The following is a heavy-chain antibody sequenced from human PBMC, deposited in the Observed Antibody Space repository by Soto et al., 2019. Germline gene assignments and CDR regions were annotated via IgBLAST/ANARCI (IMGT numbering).Heavy chain of an antibody. CDR3: ASCSSSYYNWFDP. J-gene: IGHJ5*02. V-gene: IGHV4-39*01. Sequence: PSETLSLTCTVSGGSISSSSYYWGWIRQPPGKGLEWIGSIYYSGSTYYNPSLKSRVTISVDTSKNQFSLKLSSVTAADTAVYYCASCSSSYYNWFDPWGQGTLVTVSS. D-gene: IGHD6-13*01. CDR1: GGSISSSSYY. CDR2: IYYSGST.